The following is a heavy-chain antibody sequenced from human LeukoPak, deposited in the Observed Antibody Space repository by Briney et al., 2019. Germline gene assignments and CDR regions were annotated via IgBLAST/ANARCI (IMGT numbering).Heavy chain of an antibody. CDR3: ARDKAGYSGYP. CDR2: ISAYNGNT. J-gene: IGHJ5*02. V-gene: IGHV1-18*01. Sequence: ASVKVSCKASGYTFTSYGISWVRQAPGQGLEWMGWISAYNGNTNYAQKFQGRVTMTRNTSISTAYMELSSLRSEDTAVYYCARDKAGYSGYPWGQGTLVTVSS. CDR1: GYTFTSYG. D-gene: IGHD5-12*01.